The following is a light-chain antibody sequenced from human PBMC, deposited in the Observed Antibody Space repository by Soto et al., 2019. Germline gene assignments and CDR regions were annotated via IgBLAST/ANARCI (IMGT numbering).Light chain of an antibody. CDR2: GGS. CDR3: QQYSSSRT. J-gene: IGKJ1*01. Sequence: DIVLTQSPGTLSLSTGERATLSCRASQSVSSNHLAWYQQKPDQAPRLLIYGGSSRDTGIPVRFSGSGSETDFTLTITRLEPEDFAVYYCQQYSSSRTFGQGTKVEIK. V-gene: IGKV3-20*01. CDR1: QSVSSNH.